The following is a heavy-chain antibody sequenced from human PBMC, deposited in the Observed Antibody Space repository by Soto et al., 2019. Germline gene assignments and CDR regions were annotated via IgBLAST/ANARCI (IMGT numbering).Heavy chain of an antibody. CDR3: GRGPSPRAPAGGTPYYYAMDV. CDR2: MNPINGAT. D-gene: IGHD6-13*01. V-gene: IGHV1-8*02. Sequence: ASVKVSCKASGYDFIAYDINWVRQASGQGVEWMGWMNPINGATGSARRFQGRVYMTRNTATNTAYLELTSLRSDDTAVYYCGRGPSPRAPAGGTPYYYAMDVWGQGTTVTVSS. CDR1: GYDFIAYD. J-gene: IGHJ6*02.